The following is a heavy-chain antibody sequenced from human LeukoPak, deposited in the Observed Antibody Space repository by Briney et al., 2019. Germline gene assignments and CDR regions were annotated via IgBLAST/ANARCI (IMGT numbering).Heavy chain of an antibody. CDR1: GGSFSGYY. D-gene: IGHD2-2*02. Sequence: SETLSLTCAVYGGSFSGYYWSWIRQPPGKGLEWIGEINHSGSTNYNPSLKSRVTISVDTSKNQFSLKLSSVTAADTAVYYCAGVSYRYCSSTSCYKPHADYYYYYMDVWGKGTTVTVSS. V-gene: IGHV4-34*01. CDR2: INHSGST. J-gene: IGHJ6*03. CDR3: AGVSYRYCSSTSCYKPHADYYYYYMDV.